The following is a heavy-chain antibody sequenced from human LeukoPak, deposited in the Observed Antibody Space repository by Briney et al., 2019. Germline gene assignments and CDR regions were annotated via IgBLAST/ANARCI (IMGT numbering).Heavy chain of an antibody. CDR2: IYYSGST. V-gene: IGHV4-39*01. J-gene: IGHJ6*02. D-gene: IGHD3-9*01. Sequence: PSETLSLTCTVSGGSISSSSYYWGWIRQPPGKGLEWIGSIYYSGSTYYNPSLKSRVTISVDTSKNQFSLKLSSVTAADTAVYYCARHIVYDILTGYSDYGMDVWGQGTTVTVSS. CDR3: ARHIVYDILTGYSDYGMDV. CDR1: GGSISSSSYY.